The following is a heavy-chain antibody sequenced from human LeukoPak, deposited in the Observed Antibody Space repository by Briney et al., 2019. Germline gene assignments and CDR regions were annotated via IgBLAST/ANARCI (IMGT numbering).Heavy chain of an antibody. J-gene: IGHJ4*02. CDR2: IYYSGST. D-gene: IGHD6-19*01. Sequence: TSETLSLTCTVSGGSISSYFWSWIRQPPGKGLEWIGDIYYSGSTNYNPSLKSRVTMSVDTSKNQFSLKLSSVTAADTAVYYCARIDRAVAGTIDYWGQGTLVTVSS. CDR1: GGSISSYF. CDR3: ARIDRAVAGTIDY. V-gene: IGHV4-59*08.